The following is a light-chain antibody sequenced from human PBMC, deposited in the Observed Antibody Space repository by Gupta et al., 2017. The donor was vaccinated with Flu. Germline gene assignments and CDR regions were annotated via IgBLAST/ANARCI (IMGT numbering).Light chain of an antibody. V-gene: IGKV2-28*01. CDR1: QRLLHTNGYID. CDR2: VGS. CDR3: MQALQSLT. Sequence: PGKPGEQATISGRASQRLLHTNGYIDLDWYLQKPGQSAQLLSYVGSSRASGVPDRFSGSGSGTEWTLKISRVEAEDVGVYYSMQALQSLTLGGGTKVEIK. J-gene: IGKJ4*01.